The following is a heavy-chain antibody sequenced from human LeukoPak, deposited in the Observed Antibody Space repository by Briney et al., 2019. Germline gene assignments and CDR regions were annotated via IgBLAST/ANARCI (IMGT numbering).Heavy chain of an antibody. J-gene: IGHJ4*02. D-gene: IGHD6-19*01. CDR1: GGTFSSYA. V-gene: IGHV1-69*04. Sequence: SVKVSCKASGGTFSSYAISWVRQAPGQGLEWMGRIIPILGIANYAQKFQGRVTITADKSTSTAYMELSSLRSEDTAVYYCARVRYSSGWLLVFDYWGQGTLVTVSS. CDR3: ARVRYSSGWLLVFDY. CDR2: IIPILGIA.